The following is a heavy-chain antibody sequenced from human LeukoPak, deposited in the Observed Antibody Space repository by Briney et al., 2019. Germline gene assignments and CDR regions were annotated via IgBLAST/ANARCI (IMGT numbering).Heavy chain of an antibody. J-gene: IGHJ4*02. CDR2: ISAYNGNT. CDR3: ARAYRGIAVAAFDY. Sequence: GASVKVSCKASGYTFTSYGISWVRQAPGQGLEWMGWISAYNGNTNYAQKLQGRVTMTTDTSTSTAYMELRSLRSDDTAVYYCARAYRGIAVAAFDYWGQGTLVTVSS. CDR1: GYTFTSYG. V-gene: IGHV1-18*01. D-gene: IGHD6-19*01.